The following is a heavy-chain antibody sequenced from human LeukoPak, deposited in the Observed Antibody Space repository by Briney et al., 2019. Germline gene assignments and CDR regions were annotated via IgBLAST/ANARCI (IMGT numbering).Heavy chain of an antibody. Sequence: KASQTLSLTCTVSGGSISSGDYYWSWIRQPPGKGLEWIGYIYYSGSTYYNPSLKSRVTISVDTSKNQFSLKLSSVTAADTAVYYCARHEVYSSSWYKRQCDYWGQGTLVTVSS. CDR2: IYYSGST. CDR3: ARHEVYSSSWYKRQCDY. V-gene: IGHV4-30-4*08. CDR1: GGSISSGDYY. D-gene: IGHD6-13*01. J-gene: IGHJ4*02.